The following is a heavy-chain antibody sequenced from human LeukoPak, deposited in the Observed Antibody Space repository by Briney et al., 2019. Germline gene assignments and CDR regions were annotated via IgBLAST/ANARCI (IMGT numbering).Heavy chain of an antibody. CDR1: GFAFSGYW. J-gene: IGHJ4*02. V-gene: IGHV3-74*01. Sequence: GGSLRLSCAASGFAFSGYWMHWVRPAPGKGLVWLSRINGDGYSISYAESVKGRFTISRDNAKNTLYLQMNSLRAEDTAMYYCAKVRLVVTAAEYWGQGTLVTVSS. CDR3: AKVRLVVTAAEY. CDR2: INGDGYSI. D-gene: IGHD2-21*02.